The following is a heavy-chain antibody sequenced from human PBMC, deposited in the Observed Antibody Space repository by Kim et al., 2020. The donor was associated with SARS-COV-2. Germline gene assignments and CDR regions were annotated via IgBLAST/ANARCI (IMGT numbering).Heavy chain of an antibody. CDR3: ARVPPYSSGWYYFDC. D-gene: IGHD6-19*01. CDR1: GYTFTGYY. CDR2: FNPNSGGT. V-gene: IGHV1-2*04. Sequence: ASVKVSCKASGYTFTGYYMHWVRQAPGQGLEWMGWFNPNSGGTYYAQKFQGWVTMTRDTSLSTAYMELSRLRSDDTAVYYCARVPPYSSGWYYFDCWGQGTLVTVSS. J-gene: IGHJ4*02.